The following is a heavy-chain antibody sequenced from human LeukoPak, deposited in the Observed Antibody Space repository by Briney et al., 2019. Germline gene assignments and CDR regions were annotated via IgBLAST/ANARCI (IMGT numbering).Heavy chain of an antibody. V-gene: IGHV3-66*01. CDR2: ISSGGST. J-gene: IGHJ4*02. Sequence: HPGGSLRLSCAASGFTVRSNYMSWVRQAPGKGLDWVSVISSGGSTYCADSVKGRFTISRDSSKNTLYLQMKSLRAEDTALYYCSRDRMGTKSSDYWGQGTLVTVSS. CDR3: SRDRMGTKSSDY. CDR1: GFTVRSNY. D-gene: IGHD5-24*01.